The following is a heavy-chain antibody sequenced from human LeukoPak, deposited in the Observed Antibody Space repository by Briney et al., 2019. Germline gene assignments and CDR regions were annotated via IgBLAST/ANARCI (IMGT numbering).Heavy chain of an antibody. Sequence: GGSLRLSCAASGFTFSSYAMHWVRQAPGKGLEWVAVISYDGSNKYYADSVKGRFTISRDNSKNTLYLQMNSLRAEDTAVYYCAREGYYDSSGYYWFDYWGQGTLVTVSS. D-gene: IGHD3-22*01. J-gene: IGHJ4*02. CDR3: AREGYYDSSGYYWFDY. CDR2: ISYDGSNK. CDR1: GFTFSSYA. V-gene: IGHV3-30*04.